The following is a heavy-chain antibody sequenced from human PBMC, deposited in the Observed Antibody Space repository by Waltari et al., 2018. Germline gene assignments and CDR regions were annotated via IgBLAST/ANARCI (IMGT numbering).Heavy chain of an antibody. V-gene: IGHV4-39*01. CDR2: IHYSGTT. Sequence: QLQLQESGPGLVKPSETLSLTCTSSGGSIRNTIFYWGWVRQPPGKGLGWIGSIHYSGTTLYNPSLESRVTTSIDRSENQFTLKLNSVTAADTAVYYCARGLTGGYYDSLTGRENLFDYWGRGTLVTVSS. J-gene: IGHJ4*02. D-gene: IGHD3-9*01. CDR1: GGSIRNTIFY. CDR3: ARGLTGGYYDSLTGRENLFDY.